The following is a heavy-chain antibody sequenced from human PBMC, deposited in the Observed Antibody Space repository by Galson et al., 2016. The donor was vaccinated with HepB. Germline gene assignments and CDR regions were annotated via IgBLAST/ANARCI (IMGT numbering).Heavy chain of an antibody. J-gene: IGHJ6*03. CDR2: ISKSDSPI. CDR3: ARVGTWIHQYFYYMDV. CDR1: GFTFTGYE. D-gene: IGHD5-18*01. V-gene: IGHV3-48*03. Sequence: SLRLSCAASGFTFTGYEFNWVRQAPGKGLEWLSYISKSDSPIYYADSVKGRFTISRENIKKSLFLETNSLRAGDTGVYYCARVGTWIHQYFYYMDVWGKGTTVTVSS.